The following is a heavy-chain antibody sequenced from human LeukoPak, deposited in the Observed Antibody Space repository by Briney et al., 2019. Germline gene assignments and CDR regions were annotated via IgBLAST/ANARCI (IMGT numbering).Heavy chain of an antibody. V-gene: IGHV3-66*01. CDR2: IYSGGST. CDR1: GFTVSSNY. Sequence: GGSLRLSCAASGFTVSSNYMSWVRQAPGKGLEWVSVIYSGGSTYYADSVKGRFSISRDNSKNTLYLQMNSLRAEDTAVYYCARSAGRGSYSGYGLFDYWGQGTLVTVSS. D-gene: IGHD5-12*01. CDR3: ARSAGRGSYSGYGLFDY. J-gene: IGHJ4*02.